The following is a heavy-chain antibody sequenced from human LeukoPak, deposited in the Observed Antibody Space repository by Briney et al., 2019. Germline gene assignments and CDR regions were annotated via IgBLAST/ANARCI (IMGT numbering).Heavy chain of an antibody. J-gene: IGHJ5*02. D-gene: IGHD3-3*01. CDR3: ARGDDFWSGYYWSTHYDP. V-gene: IGHV3-21*01. CDR2: ISSSSSYI. Sequence: GGSLRLSCAASGVTFSSYSMNWVRQAPGKGLEWVSSISSSSSYIYYADSGKGRFTISRDNAKNSLYLQMNSLRAEDTAVYYCARGDDFWSGYYWSTHYDPWGQGTLVTVSS. CDR1: GVTFSSYS.